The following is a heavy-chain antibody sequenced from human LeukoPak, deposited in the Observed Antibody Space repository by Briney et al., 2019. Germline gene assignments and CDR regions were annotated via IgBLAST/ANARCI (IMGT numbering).Heavy chain of an antibody. Sequence: QAWGSLRLSCAASGFTFSSYAMSWVRQAPGKGLEWVSAISGSGGSTYYADSVKGRFTISRDNSKNTLYLQMNSLRAEDTAIYYCAKDDGYSSSWCDYWGQGTLVTVSS. D-gene: IGHD6-13*01. J-gene: IGHJ4*02. CDR1: GFTFSSYA. CDR3: AKDDGYSSSWCDY. CDR2: ISGSGGST. V-gene: IGHV3-23*01.